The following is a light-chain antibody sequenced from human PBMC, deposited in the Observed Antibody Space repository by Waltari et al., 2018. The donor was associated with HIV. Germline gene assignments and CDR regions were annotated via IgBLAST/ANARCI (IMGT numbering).Light chain of an antibody. CDR2: SNS. CDR3: QSYDSSLSSVV. Sequence: QSVLTQPPSVSGAPGQRVTISCSGSSSNIGTGYDVQWYQQLPGTAPKLPMYSNSYRPSGVPDRFSGSKSGTSASLAIPGLQAEDEADYYCQSYDSSLSSVVFGGGTKLTVL. V-gene: IGLV1-40*01. J-gene: IGLJ2*01. CDR1: SSNIGTGYD.